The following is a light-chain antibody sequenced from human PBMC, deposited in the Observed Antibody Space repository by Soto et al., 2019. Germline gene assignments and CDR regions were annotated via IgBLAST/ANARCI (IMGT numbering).Light chain of an antibody. CDR3: QQSFSTPQT. CDR2: KAS. CDR1: QTIDSW. Sequence: DIQMTQSPSTLSASVGDRVTITCRASQTIDSWLAWYQQRPGKPPNLLIYKASTLASGVPSRFSGSGSGTEFTLTINSLQPEDSATYYCQQSFSTPQTFGGGTKVDIK. J-gene: IGKJ4*01. V-gene: IGKV1-5*03.